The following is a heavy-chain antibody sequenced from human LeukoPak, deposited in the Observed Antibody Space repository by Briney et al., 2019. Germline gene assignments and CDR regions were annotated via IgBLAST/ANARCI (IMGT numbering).Heavy chain of an antibody. Sequence: SETLSLTCAVYGGSFSGYYWSWIRQPPGKGLEWIGEINHSGSTNYNPSLKSRVTISVDTSKNQFSLKLSPVTAADTAVYYCARGHRWSLVNWFDPWGQGTLVTVSS. D-gene: IGHD2-15*01. CDR1: GGSFSGYY. CDR3: ARGHRWSLVNWFDP. V-gene: IGHV4-34*01. CDR2: INHSGST. J-gene: IGHJ5*02.